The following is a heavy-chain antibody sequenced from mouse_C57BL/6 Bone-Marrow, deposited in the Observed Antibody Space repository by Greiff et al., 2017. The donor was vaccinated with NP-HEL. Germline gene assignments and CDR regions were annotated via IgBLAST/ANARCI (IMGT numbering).Heavy chain of an antibody. CDR1: GYTFTSYG. D-gene: IGHD1-1*01. J-gene: IGHJ3*01. Sequence: QVQLKESGAELARPGASVKLSCKASGYTFTSYGISWVKQRTGQGLEWIGEIYPRSGNTYYNEKFKGKATLTAVKSSSTAYMELRSLTSEDSAVYFCARGRGITTVVGDWFAYWGQGTLVTVSA. CDR3: ARGRGITTVVGDWFAY. V-gene: IGHV1-81*01. CDR2: IYPRSGNT.